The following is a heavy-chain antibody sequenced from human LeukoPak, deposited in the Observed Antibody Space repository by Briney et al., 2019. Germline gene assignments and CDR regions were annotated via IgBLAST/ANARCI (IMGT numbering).Heavy chain of an antibody. CDR1: GFTLSSYA. CDR2: ISGSGGST. J-gene: IGHJ4*02. V-gene: IGHV3-23*01. Sequence: PGESLRLSCAASGFTLSSYAMSWVRQAPGKGLEWVSGISGSGGSTYYADSVKGRFTISRDNSKNTLYLQMNSLRAEDTAVYYCARDRRATYYYDTSAYWGLGTLVTVSS. D-gene: IGHD3-22*01. CDR3: ARDRRATYYYDTSAY.